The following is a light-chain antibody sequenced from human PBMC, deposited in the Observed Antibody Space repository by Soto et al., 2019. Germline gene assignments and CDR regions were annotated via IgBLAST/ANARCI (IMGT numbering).Light chain of an antibody. CDR2: GAS. J-gene: IGKJ1*01. V-gene: IGKV3-20*01. Sequence: EIVLTQSPGTLSLSPGERATLSRITSQSVSYLAWYQQKPGQAPRLLIYGASSRPTGIPDRFSGSGSGTDFTLTISRLEPEDFAVYYCQQYGTSPWTFGQGTKVDIK. CDR3: QQYGTSPWT. CDR1: QSVSY.